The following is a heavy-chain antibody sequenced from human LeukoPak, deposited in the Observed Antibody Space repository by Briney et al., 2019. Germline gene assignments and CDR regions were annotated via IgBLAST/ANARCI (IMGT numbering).Heavy chain of an antibody. Sequence: GGSLRLSCAASGFTFSSYDMNWVRQAPGKGLEWAAVIWYDGSSKYYADSVKGRFTISRDNSKNTLYLQMNSLRAEDTAVYYCARHHVAIYYYYDMDVWGQGTTFTVSS. CDR1: GFTFSSYD. V-gene: IGHV3-33*01. J-gene: IGHJ6*02. CDR3: ARHHVAIYYYYDMDV. D-gene: IGHD1-14*01. CDR2: IWYDGSSK.